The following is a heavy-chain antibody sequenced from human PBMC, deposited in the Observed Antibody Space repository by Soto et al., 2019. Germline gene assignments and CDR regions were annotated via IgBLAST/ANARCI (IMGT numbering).Heavy chain of an antibody. D-gene: IGHD4-17*01. CDR2: VNHSGRT. Sequence: SETLSLTCSVSGGSVSNKTYYWSWIRQPPGKRRLWIGYVNHSGRTTYNPSLMSRLTISVDLSENKFSLRLSSVTTADTALYYCARTTAVPNTLRSRYFFDYWGQGTLVTVSS. CDR3: ARTTAVPNTLRSRYFFDY. CDR1: GGSVSNKTYY. J-gene: IGHJ4*02. V-gene: IGHV4-61*01.